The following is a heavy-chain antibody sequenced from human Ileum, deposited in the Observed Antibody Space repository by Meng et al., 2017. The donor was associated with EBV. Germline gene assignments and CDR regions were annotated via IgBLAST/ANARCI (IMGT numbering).Heavy chain of an antibody. CDR2: INPYDGDT. Sequence: QFQRVQSGTEVKKPGAPVKVSCKTSGYSFSRYGISWVRQAPGQGLEWVGWINPYDGDTNYAQKLQDRVTLTTDTSTSTAYMELRSLRSDDTAVYYCASKQYFFAYWGQGTLVTVSS. J-gene: IGHJ4*02. CDR1: GYSFSRYG. D-gene: IGHD1/OR15-1a*01. CDR3: ASKQYFFAY. V-gene: IGHV1-18*01.